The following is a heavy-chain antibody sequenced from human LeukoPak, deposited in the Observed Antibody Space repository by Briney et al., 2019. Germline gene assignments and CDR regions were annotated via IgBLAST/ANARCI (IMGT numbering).Heavy chain of an antibody. J-gene: IGHJ4*02. Sequence: ESLKSSCKGSGVTFSTYSCAWVRHMPGKVLEWMGVIDAGVSSTTYSPSFQGQVTISVDKSISTAYLQWSSLKASDSAIYYCARHSCYDSWGQGTLVTVSS. D-gene: IGHD3-16*01. CDR2: IDAGVSST. V-gene: IGHV5-51*01. CDR3: ARHSCYDS. CDR1: GVTFSTYS.